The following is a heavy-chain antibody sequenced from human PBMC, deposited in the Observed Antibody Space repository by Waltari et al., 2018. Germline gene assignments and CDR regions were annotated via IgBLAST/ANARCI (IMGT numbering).Heavy chain of an antibody. CDR2: ISYDGSNK. CDR3: AKAITYYYDSSGYYRYYYGMDV. J-gene: IGHJ6*02. V-gene: IGHV3-30*18. Sequence: QVQLVESGGGVVQPGRSLRLSCAASGFTFSSYGMHWVRQAPGKGLEWVAVISYDGSNKYYADPGKGRFTISRDNSKNTLDMKMNSLRAEDTAVYYCAKAITYYYDSSGYYRYYYGMDVWGQGTTVTVSS. D-gene: IGHD3-22*01. CDR1: GFTFSSYG.